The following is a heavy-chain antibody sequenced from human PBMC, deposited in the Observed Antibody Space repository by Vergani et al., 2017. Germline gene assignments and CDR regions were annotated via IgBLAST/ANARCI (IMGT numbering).Heavy chain of an antibody. CDR1: GFTFSNYG. CDR3: AANDDF. V-gene: IGHV3-33*01. J-gene: IGHJ4*02. Sequence: QVQLVESGGGVVQPGRSLRLSCAGSGFTFSNYGIHWVRQAPGKGLEWVAVIWYDGSNKYYADSVKGRFSGSRDNSKNTVYLKMNSLRAEDTAVYYCAANDDFWGEGTLVTVSS. D-gene: IGHD2-8*01. CDR2: IWYDGSNK.